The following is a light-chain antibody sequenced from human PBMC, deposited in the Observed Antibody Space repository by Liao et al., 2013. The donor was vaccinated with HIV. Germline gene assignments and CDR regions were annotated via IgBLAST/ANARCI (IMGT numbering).Light chain of an antibody. CDR3: QVWDSSSDHPRV. J-gene: IGLJ1*01. Sequence: SYELTQPPSVSLAPRKAARVTCGGNNSGSKGVQWYQQKPGQAPVLVIYYDSERPSGIPERFSGSNSGNTATLTISRVEAGDEADYYCQVWDSSSDHPRVFGTGTKVTVL. CDR1: NSGSKG. CDR2: YDS. V-gene: IGLV3-21*01.